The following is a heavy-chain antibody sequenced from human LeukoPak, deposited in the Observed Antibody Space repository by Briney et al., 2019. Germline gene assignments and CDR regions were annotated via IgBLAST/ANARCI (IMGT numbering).Heavy chain of an antibody. V-gene: IGHV3-23*01. CDR1: GFTFSSYA. CDR2: ISGSGGIT. Sequence: GGSLRLSCAASGFTFSSYAMSCVRQAPGKGLEWVSAISGSGGITYYADSVKGRLTITRDTSKNTVYLQMNSLRAEDTAVYYCAKHWRLIVLYAMDVWGQGTTVTVSS. D-gene: IGHD1-26*01. CDR3: AKHWRLIVLYAMDV. J-gene: IGHJ6*02.